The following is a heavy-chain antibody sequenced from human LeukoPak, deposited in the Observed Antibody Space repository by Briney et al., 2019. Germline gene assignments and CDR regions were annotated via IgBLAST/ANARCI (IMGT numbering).Heavy chain of an antibody. CDR3: TRDRGGSPTDVFDY. J-gene: IGHJ4*02. V-gene: IGHV3-23*01. CDR2: ITDVGDI. D-gene: IGHD2-15*01. Sequence: GGSLRLSCAASGFTFDDYAMHWVRQAPGKGLEWVSTITDVGDIFYTYSVRGRFTISRDNSKNTVYMQMDGLRAEDTAVYYCTRDRGGSPTDVFDYWGQGTLVTVSS. CDR1: GFTFDDYA.